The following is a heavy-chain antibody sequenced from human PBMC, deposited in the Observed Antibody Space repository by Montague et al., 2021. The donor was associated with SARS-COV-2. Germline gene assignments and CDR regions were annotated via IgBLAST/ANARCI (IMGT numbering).Heavy chain of an antibody. CDR1: GFTFSSYA. D-gene: IGHD3-16*02. CDR2: ISYDGSNK. J-gene: IGHJ6*02. V-gene: IGHV3-30-3*01. CDR3: ARDRIGLRLGELSLREGYYGMDV. Sequence: SLRLSCAASGFTFSSYAMHWVRQAPGKELEWVAVISYDGSNKYYXDSXKGRFTISRDNSKNTLYLQMNSLRAEDTAVYYCARDRIGLRLGELSLREGYYGMDVWGQGTTVTVSS.